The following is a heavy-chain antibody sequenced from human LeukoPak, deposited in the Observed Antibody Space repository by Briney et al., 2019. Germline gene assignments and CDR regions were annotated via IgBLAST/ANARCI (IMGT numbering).Heavy chain of an antibody. Sequence: SETLSLTCGVYGGSFGGYYWSWIRQPPGKGLEWIGEINHSGSTNYNPSLKSRVTISVDTSKNQFSLKLSSVTAADTAVYYCARAHNDYYDSSGLDYWGQGTLVTVSS. CDR3: ARAHNDYYDSSGLDY. CDR2: INHSGST. D-gene: IGHD3-22*01. CDR1: GGSFGGYY. J-gene: IGHJ4*02. V-gene: IGHV4-34*01.